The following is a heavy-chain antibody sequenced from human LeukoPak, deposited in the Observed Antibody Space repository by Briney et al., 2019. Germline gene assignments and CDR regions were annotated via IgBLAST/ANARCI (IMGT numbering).Heavy chain of an antibody. Sequence: GGSLRLSCAASGFTVSRNYMSWVRQAPGKGLEWVSVIYSGGSTYYADSVKGRFSMSRDNSKNTLYLQMNSLRAEDTAVYYCARAGDPGAFDIWGQGTMVTVSS. CDR1: GFTVSRNY. CDR3: ARAGDPGAFDI. D-gene: IGHD1-1*01. V-gene: IGHV3-53*01. CDR2: IYSGGST. J-gene: IGHJ3*02.